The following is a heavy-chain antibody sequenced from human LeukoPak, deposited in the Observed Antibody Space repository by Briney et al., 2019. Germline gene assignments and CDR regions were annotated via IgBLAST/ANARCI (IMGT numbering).Heavy chain of an antibody. V-gene: IGHV3-48*03. CDR1: GFTFSSYE. J-gene: IGHJ5*02. Sequence: GGSLRLSCAASGFTFSSYEMNWVRQAPGKGLEWVSYISSSSSTIYYADSVKGRFTISRDNAKNSLYLQMNSLRAEDTAVYYCAKDRGDYTNWFDPWGKGTLVTVSS. CDR3: AKDRGDYTNWFDP. CDR2: ISSSSSTI. D-gene: IGHD4-17*01.